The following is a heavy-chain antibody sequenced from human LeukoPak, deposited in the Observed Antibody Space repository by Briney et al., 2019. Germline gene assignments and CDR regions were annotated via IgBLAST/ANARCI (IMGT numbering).Heavy chain of an antibody. D-gene: IGHD5-18*01. CDR3: ARDRGYSTFDI. CDR1: GFTFSTYW. J-gene: IGHJ3*02. Sequence: PGGSLRLSCAASGFTFSTYWMSWVRQAPGKGLEWVANIKEEGSEKNYVDSVKGRLTISRDNAKNSVYLQMNSLRAEDTAVYYCARDRGYSTFDIWGQGTVVTVSS. V-gene: IGHV3-7*05. CDR2: IKEEGSEK.